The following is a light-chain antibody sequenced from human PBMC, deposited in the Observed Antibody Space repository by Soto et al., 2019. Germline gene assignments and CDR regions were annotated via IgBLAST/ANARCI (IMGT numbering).Light chain of an antibody. J-gene: IGKJ2*01. Sequence: DIQMTQSPSTLSASVGDRVTITCRASQTISSWLAWYQQKPGKAPKLLIYKASSLGSGVPSRFSGSGAGTEFTLTISGMQPDDFATYYCQQYNRYSPVTFGQGTKLEIK. CDR3: QQYNRYSPVT. CDR2: KAS. V-gene: IGKV1-5*03. CDR1: QTISSW.